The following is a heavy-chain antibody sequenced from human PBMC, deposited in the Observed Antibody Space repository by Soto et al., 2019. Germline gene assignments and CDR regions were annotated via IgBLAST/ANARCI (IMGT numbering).Heavy chain of an antibody. CDR1: GASIISNDW. Sequence: SETLSLTCSVCGASIISNDWWIWIRQTPRKGLEWIGEIFHSGRTNYSPSFKSRVTISVDTSKSQFSLEMASVTAADTAVYYCARDANGVTGTAQGMDVWGQGTTVTVSS. CDR3: ARDANGVTGTAQGMDV. D-gene: IGHD1-7*01. V-gene: IGHV4-4*02. J-gene: IGHJ6*02. CDR2: IFHSGRT.